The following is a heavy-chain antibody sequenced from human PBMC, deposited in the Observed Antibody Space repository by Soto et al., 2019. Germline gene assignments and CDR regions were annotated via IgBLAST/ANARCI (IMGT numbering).Heavy chain of an antibody. Sequence: SGPTLVNPTQTLTLTCTVSGFLLTTRGMTMGWSHQARGRSPEGSAPSTQYSPSMQSRLTFTEDTSKKLVVLTMTNMDPVDTASYYCALRQDTGRGLLYWGQGIMVTVSS. CDR3: ALRQDTGRGLLY. CDR2: STQ. V-gene: IGHV2-5*01. J-gene: IGHJ4*02. CDR1: GFLLTTRGMT. D-gene: IGHD1-26*01.